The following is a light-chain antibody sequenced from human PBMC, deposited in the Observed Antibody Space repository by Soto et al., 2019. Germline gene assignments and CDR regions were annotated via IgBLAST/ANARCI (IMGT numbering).Light chain of an antibody. J-gene: IGKJ1*01. Sequence: EIVMTQSPATLSVSPGERATLSCRASQSVSSNLAWYQQKPGQAPTLLIYGASTRATGIPARFSGSGSGTEVTLTISSLQSEDSAVYYCQQYNNWPPCTFGQGTEVEIK. CDR3: QQYNNWPPCT. V-gene: IGKV3-15*01. CDR1: QSVSSN. CDR2: GAS.